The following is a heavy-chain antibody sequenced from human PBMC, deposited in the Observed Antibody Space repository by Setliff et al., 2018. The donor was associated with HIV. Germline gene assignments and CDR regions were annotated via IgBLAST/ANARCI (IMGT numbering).Heavy chain of an antibody. J-gene: IGHJ6*03. V-gene: IGHV1-8*02. CDR2: TNPDSRNT. D-gene: IGHD3-22*01. Sequence: GASVKVSCKPSGYTFSNYDINWVRQAAGQGLEWMGWTNPDSRNTGYAQRFEGRVTLTWDTSISTAYLELNHLKSDDTAVYYCARARTDYYDRRRRSHYYIDVWARGATVTVSS. CDR1: GYTFSNYD. CDR3: ARARTDYYDRRRRSHYYIDV.